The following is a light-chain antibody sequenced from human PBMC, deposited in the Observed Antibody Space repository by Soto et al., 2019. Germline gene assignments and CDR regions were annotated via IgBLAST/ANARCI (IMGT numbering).Light chain of an antibody. CDR2: DVS. V-gene: IGKV3-11*01. CDR1: QSVSSY. Sequence: IVLTQSPATLSLSPGESATLSCRASQSVSSYLGWYQQKPGQAPRLLISDVSKRATGIPARFSGSGSGTDFTLTISSLEPEDFAVYYCQHRVNGPTFGGGTKVAIQ. J-gene: IGKJ4*01. CDR3: QHRVNGPT.